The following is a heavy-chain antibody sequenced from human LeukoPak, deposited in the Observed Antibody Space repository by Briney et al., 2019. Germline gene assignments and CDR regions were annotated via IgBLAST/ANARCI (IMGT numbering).Heavy chain of an antibody. CDR2: IIPIFGTA. J-gene: IGHJ6*03. CDR3: ARSSTAGAYYYYYYIDV. Sequence: ASVKVSCKASGGTFSSYAISWVRQAPGQGLEWMGGIIPIFGTANYAQKFQGRVTINADKTTSTAYRELSSLRSEDTAVYYCARSSTAGAYYYYYYIDVWGKGTTVSVS. D-gene: IGHD6-19*01. V-gene: IGHV1-69*06. CDR1: GGTFSSYA.